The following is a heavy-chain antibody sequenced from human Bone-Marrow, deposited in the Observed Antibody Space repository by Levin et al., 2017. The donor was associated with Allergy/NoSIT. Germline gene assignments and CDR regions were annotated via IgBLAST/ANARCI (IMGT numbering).Heavy chain of an antibody. CDR1: GFSLSTSGVG. V-gene: IGHV2-5*02. Sequence: SGPTLVKPTQTLTLTCTFSGFSLSTSGVGVGWIRQPPGKALEWLALIYWDDDKRYSPSLKSRLTITKDTSKNQVVLTMTNMDPVDTATYYCAHIRNGIAVAGYEHYFDYWGQGTLVTVSS. CDR3: AHIRNGIAVAGYEHYFDY. CDR2: IYWDDDK. J-gene: IGHJ4*02. D-gene: IGHD6-19*01.